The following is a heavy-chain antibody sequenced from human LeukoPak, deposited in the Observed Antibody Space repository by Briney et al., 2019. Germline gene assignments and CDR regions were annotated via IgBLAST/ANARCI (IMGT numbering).Heavy chain of an antibody. D-gene: IGHD6-19*01. CDR3: ARKYSSGWYTYYGMDV. CDR1: GFTFSSYA. J-gene: IGHJ6*02. Sequence: GGSLRLSCAASGFTFSSYAMSWVRQAPGKGLEWVAVISYDGSNKYYADSVKGRFTISRDNSKNTLYLQMNSLRAEDTAVYYCARKYSSGWYTYYGMDVWGQGTTVTVSS. V-gene: IGHV3-30-3*01. CDR2: ISYDGSNK.